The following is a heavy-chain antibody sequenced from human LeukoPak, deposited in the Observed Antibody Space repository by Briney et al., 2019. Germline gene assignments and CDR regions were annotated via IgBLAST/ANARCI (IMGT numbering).Heavy chain of an antibody. J-gene: IGHJ6*03. CDR3: ARDSGSGVYYMDV. D-gene: IGHD3-10*01. V-gene: IGHV1-3*01. Sequence: ASVKVSCKASGYTFTSYAMHWVRQAPGQRLEWMGWINAGNGNTKYSQKFQGRVTMTRNTSISTAYMELSSLRSEDTAVYYCARDSGSGVYYMDVWGKGTTVTISS. CDR1: GYTFTSYA. CDR2: INAGNGNT.